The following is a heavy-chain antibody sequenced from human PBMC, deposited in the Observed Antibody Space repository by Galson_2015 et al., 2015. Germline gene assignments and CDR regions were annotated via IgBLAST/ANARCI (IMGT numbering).Heavy chain of an antibody. CDR2: ISSSGSTI. CDR1: GFTFSDYY. J-gene: IGHJ6*02. D-gene: IGHD3-3*01. V-gene: IGHV3-11*01. Sequence: SLRLSCAASGFTFSDYYMSWIRQAPGKGLEWVSYISSSGSTIYYADSVKGRFTISRDNAKNSLYLQMNSLRAEDTAVYYCARDRAVYYDFWSGYPGGMDVWGQGTTVTVSS. CDR3: ARDRAVYYDFWSGYPGGMDV.